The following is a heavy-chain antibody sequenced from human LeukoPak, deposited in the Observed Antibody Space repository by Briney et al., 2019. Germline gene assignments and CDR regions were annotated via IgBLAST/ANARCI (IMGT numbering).Heavy chain of an antibody. Sequence: GGSLRLSCAASGFTFSSYGMHWVRQAPGKGLEWVAFIRYDGSNKYYADSVKGRFTISRDNSKNTLYLQMNSLRAEDTAVYYCAKDRAVLRFLEWPTTHYYYYYYMDVWGKGTTVTVSS. J-gene: IGHJ6*03. V-gene: IGHV3-30*02. CDR3: AKDRAVLRFLEWPTTHYYYYYYMDV. D-gene: IGHD3-3*01. CDR2: IRYDGSNK. CDR1: GFTFSSYG.